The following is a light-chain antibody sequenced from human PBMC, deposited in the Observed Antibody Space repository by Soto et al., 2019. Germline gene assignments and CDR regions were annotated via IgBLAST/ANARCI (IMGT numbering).Light chain of an antibody. CDR1: SSDVGDYNY. V-gene: IGLV2-11*01. CDR2: DVS. Sequence: QSVLTQPRSVSRSPGQSVAISCTGTSSDVGDYNYVSWYQQHPGKAPKLMIYDVSKRPSGVPDRFSGSKSGDTASLTISGLQAEDEADYYCCSYAGSNYVFGTGTKVTVL. J-gene: IGLJ1*01. CDR3: CSYAGSNYV.